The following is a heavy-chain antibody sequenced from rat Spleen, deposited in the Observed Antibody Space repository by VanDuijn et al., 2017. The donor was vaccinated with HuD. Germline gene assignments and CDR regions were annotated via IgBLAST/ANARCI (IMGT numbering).Heavy chain of an antibody. CDR2: ISYDGITT. CDR3: TRHDYPGVTTNWFAH. CDR1: GFTFKNYG. Sequence: EVQLVESGGGLVQPGRSLKVSCAASGFTFKNYGMAWVRQAPAKGLEWVAAISYDGITTYYRDSVRGRFTISSDNAKTTLYLQMDGLRSEDTATYYCTRHDYPGVTTNWFAHWGQGTLVTVSS. D-gene: IGHD1-4*01. V-gene: IGHV5-29*01. J-gene: IGHJ3*01.